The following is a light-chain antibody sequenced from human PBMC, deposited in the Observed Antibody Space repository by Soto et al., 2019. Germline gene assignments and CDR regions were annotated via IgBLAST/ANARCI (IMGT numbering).Light chain of an antibody. J-gene: IGKJ5*01. CDR1: QSISSY. V-gene: IGKV1-27*01. CDR2: AAS. CDR3: QQYGSSPRIT. Sequence: DIQMTQSPSSLSASVGARVPITCRARQSISSYLNWYQQKPGKIPNLLIYAASTLQAGVPSRFSGSGSGTDFTLTISSLQPEDFAVYYCQQYGSSPRITFGQGTRLEIK.